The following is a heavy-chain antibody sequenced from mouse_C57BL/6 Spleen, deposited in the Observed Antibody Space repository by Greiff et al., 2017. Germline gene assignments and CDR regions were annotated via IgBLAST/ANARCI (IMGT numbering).Heavy chain of an antibody. J-gene: IGHJ1*03. CDR1: GFTFTDYY. V-gene: IGHV7-3*01. D-gene: IGHD2-1*01. CDR2: IRNKANGYTT. CDR3: ARLYGNYVWYFDV. Sequence: EVQLVESGGGLVQPGGSLSLSCAASGFTFTDYYMSWVRQPPGKALGWLGFIRNKANGYTTEYSASVKGRFTISRDNSQSILYLQMNALRAEDSATYYCARLYGNYVWYFDVWGTGTTVTVSS.